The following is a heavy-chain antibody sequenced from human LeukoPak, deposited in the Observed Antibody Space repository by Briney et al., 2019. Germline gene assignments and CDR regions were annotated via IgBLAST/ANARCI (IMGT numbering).Heavy chain of an antibody. V-gene: IGHV3-7*01. CDR2: IKRDGSEI. Sequence: GGSLRLSCAASGFTFSHYSLHWVRQAPGKGLEWVANIKRDGSEIYYVGSVRGRFTISRDNAKNSLYLQMNSLRAEDTAVYYCTRDHQGTWIYDFEYWGQGTLVTVSS. CDR3: TRDHQGTWIYDFEY. D-gene: IGHD2-2*01. J-gene: IGHJ4*02. CDR1: GFTFSHYS.